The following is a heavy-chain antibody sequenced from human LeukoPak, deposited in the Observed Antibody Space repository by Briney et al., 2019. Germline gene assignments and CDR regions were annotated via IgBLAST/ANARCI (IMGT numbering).Heavy chain of an antibody. CDR1: GFTFSSYA. D-gene: IGHD3-3*01. CDR3: AREGRQVERFLEWSNFDY. V-gene: IGHV3-30*01. Sequence: TGGSLRLSCAASGFTFSSYAMRWVRQAPGKGLEWVAVISYDGSNKYYADSVKGRFTISRDNSKNTLYLQMNRLRAEDTAVYYCAREGRQVERFLEWSNFDYWGQEPLSPSPQ. CDR2: ISYDGSNK. J-gene: IGHJ4*01.